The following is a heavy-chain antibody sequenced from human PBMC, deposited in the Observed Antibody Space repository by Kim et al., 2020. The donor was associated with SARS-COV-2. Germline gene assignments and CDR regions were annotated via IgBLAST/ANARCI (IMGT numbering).Heavy chain of an antibody. D-gene: IGHD6-13*01. Sequence: GGSLRLSCAASGFTFSSYGMHWVRQAPGKGLEWVAVIWYDGSNKYYADSVKGRFTISRDNSKNTLYLQMNSLRAEDTAVYYCARGPGYSSSWFDYWGQGTLVTVSS. J-gene: IGHJ4*02. V-gene: IGHV3-33*01. CDR2: IWYDGSNK. CDR1: GFTFSSYG. CDR3: ARGPGYSSSWFDY.